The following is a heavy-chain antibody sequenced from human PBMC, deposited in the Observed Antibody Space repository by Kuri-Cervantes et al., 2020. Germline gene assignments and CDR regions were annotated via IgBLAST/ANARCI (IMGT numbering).Heavy chain of an antibody. V-gene: IGHV3-9*01. CDR1: GFTFEDYA. J-gene: IGHJ4*02. CDR2: ISWNSGNI. Sequence: TCAASGFTFEDYAMHWVRQVPGKGLEWVAGISWNSGNIAYVDSVKGRFTISRDNAKNSLYLQMDSLRAEDTAVYYCARVYGTLDYWGQGTLVTVSS. D-gene: IGHD1-14*01. CDR3: ARVYGTLDY.